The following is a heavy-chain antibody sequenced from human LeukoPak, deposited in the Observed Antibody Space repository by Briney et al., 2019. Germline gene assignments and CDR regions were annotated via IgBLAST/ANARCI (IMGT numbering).Heavy chain of an antibody. D-gene: IGHD5-12*01. CDR2: IIPILGIA. CDR3: ARDVVATIISTHAFDI. V-gene: IGHV1-69*04. J-gene: IGHJ3*02. Sequence: SVKVSCKASGGTFSSYAISWVRQAPGQGLEWMGRIIPILGIANYAQKFQGRVTITADKSTSTAYMELSSLRSEDTAVYYCARDVVATIISTHAFDIWGQGTMVTVSS. CDR1: GGTFSSYA.